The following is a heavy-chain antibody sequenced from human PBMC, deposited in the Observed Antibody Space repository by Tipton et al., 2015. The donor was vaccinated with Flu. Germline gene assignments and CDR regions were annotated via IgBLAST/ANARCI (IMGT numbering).Heavy chain of an antibody. CDR1: GFTFSRYT. Sequence: GSLRLSCVASGFTFSRYTMSWVRQAPGKGLEWVSAISGGGGITYVADSVKGRFTISRDFTKNTLYLQMNSLRAEDTAIYFCAKVIPEIVSGLDYWGQGSLVTVSS. V-gene: IGHV3-23*01. J-gene: IGHJ4*02. CDR3: AKVIPEIVSGLDY. CDR2: ISGGGGIT. D-gene: IGHD5/OR15-5a*01.